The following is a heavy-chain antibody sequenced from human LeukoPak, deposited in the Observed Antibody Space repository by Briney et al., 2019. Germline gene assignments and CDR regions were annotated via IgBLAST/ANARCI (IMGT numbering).Heavy chain of an antibody. CDR3: ARAVGDDPYGMDV. J-gene: IGHJ6*02. CDR2: IWYDGSNK. CDR1: GFTFSSYG. Sequence: GRSLRLSCAASGFTFSSYGMHWVRQAPGKGLKWVAVIWYDGSNKYYADSVKGRFTISRDNSKNTLYLQMNSLRAEDTAVYYCARAVGDDPYGMDVWGQGTTVTVSS. V-gene: IGHV3-33*01. D-gene: IGHD1-1*01.